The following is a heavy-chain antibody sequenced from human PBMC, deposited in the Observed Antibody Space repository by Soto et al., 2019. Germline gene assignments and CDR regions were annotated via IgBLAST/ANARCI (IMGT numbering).Heavy chain of an antibody. CDR3: VRIGAARRMVNWFDP. CDR2: INHSGST. Sequence: PSETLSLTCAVYGGSFSGYYWSWIRQPPGKGLEWIGEINHSGSTNYNPSLKSRVTISVDTSKNQFSLKLSSVTAADTAVYYCVRIGAARRMVNWFDPWGQGTLVTVS. CDR1: GGSFSGYY. V-gene: IGHV4-34*01. J-gene: IGHJ5*02. D-gene: IGHD6-6*01.